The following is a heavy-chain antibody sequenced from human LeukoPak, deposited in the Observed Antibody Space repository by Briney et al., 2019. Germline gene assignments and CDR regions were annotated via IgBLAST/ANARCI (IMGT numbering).Heavy chain of an antibody. CDR2: ISWNSGSI. V-gene: IGHV3-9*01. Sequence: PGRSLRLSCAASGFTFDDYAMHWVRQAPGKGLEWVSGISWNSGSIGYADSVKGRFTISRDNAKNSLYLQMNSLRAEDTALYYCAKDRDIVATRGFDYWGQGTLVTVSS. CDR1: GFTFDDYA. J-gene: IGHJ4*02. D-gene: IGHD5-12*01. CDR3: AKDRDIVATRGFDY.